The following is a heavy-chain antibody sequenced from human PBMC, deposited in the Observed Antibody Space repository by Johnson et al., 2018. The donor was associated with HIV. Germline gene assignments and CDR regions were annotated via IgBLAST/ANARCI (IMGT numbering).Heavy chain of an antibody. CDR3: AKEEDIWRLGLYRAFDI. Sequence: QMLLVESGGGVVQPGRSLRLSCAASGFTFSSYGMHWVRQAPGKGLEWVAVISYDGSNKYYADSVKGRFTISRDNSKNTLYLQMNSLRAEDTAVYYCAKEEDIWRLGLYRAFDIWGQGTMVTVSS. D-gene: IGHD2-15*01. V-gene: IGHV3-30*18. J-gene: IGHJ3*02. CDR1: GFTFSSYG. CDR2: ISYDGSNK.